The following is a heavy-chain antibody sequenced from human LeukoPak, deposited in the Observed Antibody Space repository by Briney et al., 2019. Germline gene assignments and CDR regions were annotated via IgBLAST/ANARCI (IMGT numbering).Heavy chain of an antibody. CDR1: GFTFHQYA. CDR3: AKGGLRVTDY. CDR2: VNNDGSST. V-gene: IGHV3-74*03. Sequence: GGSLRLSCAASGFTFHQYAIHWVRQVPGKGLEWVSRVNNDGSSTTYADSVKGRFTISRDNAKNTLYLQMNSLRAEDTAVYYCAKGGLRVTDYWGQGTLVTVSS. J-gene: IGHJ4*02. D-gene: IGHD5/OR15-5a*01.